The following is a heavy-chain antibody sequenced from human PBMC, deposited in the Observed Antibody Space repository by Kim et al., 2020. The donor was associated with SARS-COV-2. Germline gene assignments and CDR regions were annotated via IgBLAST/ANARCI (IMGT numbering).Heavy chain of an antibody. V-gene: IGHV5-51*01. CDR1: GYSFTSYW. Sequence: GESLKISCKVSGYSFTSYWIGWVRQMPGKGLEWMGIIYPGDSDTRYSPSFQGQVTISADKSISTAYLQWSSLKASDTAMYYCARVGYSGYDESWYFDYWGQGTLVTVSS. CDR2: IYPGDSDT. J-gene: IGHJ4*02. CDR3: ARVGYSGYDESWYFDY. D-gene: IGHD5-12*01.